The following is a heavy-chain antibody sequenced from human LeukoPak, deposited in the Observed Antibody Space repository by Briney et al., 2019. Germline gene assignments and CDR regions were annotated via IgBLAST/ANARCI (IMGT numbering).Heavy chain of an antibody. CDR1: GFTFSSYA. CDR3: ARDLGRTPVAGTGYFQY. Sequence: PGGSLRLSCAASGFTFSSYALHWVRQAPGKGLERVAIISYDGTNTYYGDSVKGRFTISRDNSKNTLYLQMNSLRAEDTAVYYCARDLGRTPVAGTGYFQYWGQGTLVTVSS. CDR2: ISYDGTNT. V-gene: IGHV3-30*04. D-gene: IGHD6-19*01. J-gene: IGHJ1*01.